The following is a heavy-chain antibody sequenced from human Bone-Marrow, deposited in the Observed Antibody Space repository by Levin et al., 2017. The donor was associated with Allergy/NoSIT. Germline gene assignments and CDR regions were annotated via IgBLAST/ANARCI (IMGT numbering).Heavy chain of an antibody. CDR3: ARRVGATTTNPLDY. CDR2: ISGSGGST. Sequence: SCAASGFTFSSYAMSWVRQAPGKGLEWVSAISGSGGSTYYADSVKGRFTISRDNSKNTLYLQMNSLRAEDTAVYYCARRVGATTTNPLDYWGQGTLVTVSS. CDR1: GFTFSSYA. J-gene: IGHJ4*02. V-gene: IGHV3-23*01. D-gene: IGHD1-26*01.